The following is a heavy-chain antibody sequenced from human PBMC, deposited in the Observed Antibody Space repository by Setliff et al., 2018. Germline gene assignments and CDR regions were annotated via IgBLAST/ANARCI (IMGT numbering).Heavy chain of an antibody. V-gene: IGHV1-18*01. J-gene: IGHJ5*02. CDR3: MRLVRFCSRTVCQRTSGDEA. Sequence: GASVKVSCKASANTFIVYYIHWVRQAPGQGLEWLGWIGVYSGNTYSAQRFQGRVSLTTDEATNTAYLELRGLRSDDTAVYYCMRLVRFCSRTVCQRTSGDEAWGQGTLVTVSS. CDR2: IGVYSGNT. D-gene: IGHD3-3*01. CDR1: ANTFIVYY.